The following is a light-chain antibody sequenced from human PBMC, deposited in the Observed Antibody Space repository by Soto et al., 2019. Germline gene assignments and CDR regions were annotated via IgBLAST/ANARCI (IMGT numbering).Light chain of an antibody. CDR3: QQSYTAPLT. CDR1: QSISTY. CDR2: AAS. V-gene: IGKV1-39*01. J-gene: IGKJ4*01. Sequence: DIQMTQSPSSLSASVWGRVTITCRASQSISTYLNWYQQKPGKAPNLLIFAASTLQSGVPSRFSGSGSGTDFTLTIRSLQPEDFATYYCQQSYTAPLTFGGGTKVDIK.